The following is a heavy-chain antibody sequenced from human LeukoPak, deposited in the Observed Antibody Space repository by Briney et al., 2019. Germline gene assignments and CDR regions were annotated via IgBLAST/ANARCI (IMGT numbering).Heavy chain of an antibody. D-gene: IGHD3-10*02. CDR3: ARVTWNYVPFDY. Sequence: GGSLRLSCAASGFTFSSYDMSWVRQAPGKGLEWVSRINSDGSTTTYADSVKGRFTISRDNARNTLYLQMNSLGAEDTAVYYCARVTWNYVPFDYWGQGTLVTVSS. CDR1: GFTFSSYD. V-gene: IGHV3-74*01. CDR2: INSDGSTT. J-gene: IGHJ4*02.